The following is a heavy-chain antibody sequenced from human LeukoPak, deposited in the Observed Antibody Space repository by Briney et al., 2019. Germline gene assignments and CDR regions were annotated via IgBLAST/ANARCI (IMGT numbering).Heavy chain of an antibody. D-gene: IGHD6-13*01. CDR1: GFTFSSYA. Sequence: GGSLRLSCAASGFTFSSYAMHWVRQVPGKGLEWVANINKEGSEKNYVDSVKGRFTISRDNAKNSLYLQMNSLRAEDTAVYYCARVILRGGSSPFDSWGQGTLVTVSS. J-gene: IGHJ4*02. CDR2: INKEGSEK. CDR3: ARVILRGGSSPFDS. V-gene: IGHV3-7*03.